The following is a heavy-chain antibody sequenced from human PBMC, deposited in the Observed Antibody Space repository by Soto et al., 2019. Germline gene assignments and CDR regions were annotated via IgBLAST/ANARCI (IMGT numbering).Heavy chain of an antibody. CDR1: GGSISSYY. D-gene: IGHD3-3*01. J-gene: IGHJ4*02. CDR2: IYYSGST. CDR3: ARHEESGATIFGVVPTINFDY. Sequence: SETLSLTCTVSGGSISSYYWSWIRQPPGKGLEWIGYIYYSGSTNYNPSLKSRVTISVDTSKNQFSLKLSSVTAADTAGYYCARHEESGATIFGVVPTINFDYWGQGTLVTVSS. V-gene: IGHV4-59*08.